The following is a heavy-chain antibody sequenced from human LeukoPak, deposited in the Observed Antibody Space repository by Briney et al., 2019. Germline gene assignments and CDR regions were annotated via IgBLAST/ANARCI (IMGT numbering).Heavy chain of an antibody. V-gene: IGHV4-38-2*01. CDR1: GYSISSGYY. D-gene: IGHD6-13*01. CDR3: ARVGIAAAHAFDI. Sequence: SETLSLTCAVSGYSISSGYYWGWIRQPPGKGLEWIGSIYHSGSTYYNPSLKSRVTISVDTSKNQFSLKLSSVTAADTAVYYCARVGIAAAHAFDIWGQGTMVTVSS. J-gene: IGHJ3*02. CDR2: IYHSGST.